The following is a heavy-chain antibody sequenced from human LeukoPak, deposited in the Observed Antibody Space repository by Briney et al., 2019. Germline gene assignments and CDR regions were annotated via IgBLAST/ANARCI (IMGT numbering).Heavy chain of an antibody. J-gene: IGHJ3*02. Sequence: ASVKVSCKASGYTFTGYYMHWVRPAPGQGLEWMGWINPNSGGTNYAQKFQGRVTMTRDTSISTAYMELSRLRSDGTAVYYCARDSAEDYYDSSGYYQSDAFDIWGQGTMVTVSS. CDR2: INPNSGGT. D-gene: IGHD3-22*01. CDR1: GYTFTGYY. CDR3: ARDSAEDYYDSSGYYQSDAFDI. V-gene: IGHV1-2*02.